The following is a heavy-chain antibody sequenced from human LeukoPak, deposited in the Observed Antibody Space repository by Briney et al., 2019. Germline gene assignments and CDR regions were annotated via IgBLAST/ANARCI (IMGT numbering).Heavy chain of an antibody. D-gene: IGHD2-15*01. Sequence: GGSLRLSCAVSGFTFSSYAMSWVCQAPGKGLEWVSAISGSGGSTYYADSVKGRFTISRDNSKNTLYLQMNSLRAEDTAVYYCVKEDIPNIVVAPSEGYWGQGTLVTVSS. CDR2: ISGSGGST. V-gene: IGHV3-23*01. CDR1: GFTFSSYA. J-gene: IGHJ4*02. CDR3: VKEDIPNIVVAPSEGY.